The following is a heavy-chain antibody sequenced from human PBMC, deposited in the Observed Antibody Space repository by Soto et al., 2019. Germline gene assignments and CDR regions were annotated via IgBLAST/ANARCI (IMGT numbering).Heavy chain of an antibody. CDR1: GGSFSGYY. CDR3: ARRGYPPLQDAFDI. D-gene: IGHD6-13*01. CDR2: INHSGST. Sequence: SETLSLTCAVYGGSFSGYYWSWIRQPPGKGLEWIGEINHSGSTNYNPSLKSRVTISVDTSKNQFSLKLSSVTAADTAVYYCARRGYPPLQDAFDIWGQGTMVTVSS. V-gene: IGHV4-34*01. J-gene: IGHJ3*02.